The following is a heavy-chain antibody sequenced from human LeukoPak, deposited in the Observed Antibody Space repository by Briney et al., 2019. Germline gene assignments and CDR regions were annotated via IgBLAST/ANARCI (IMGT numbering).Heavy chain of an antibody. J-gene: IGHJ4*02. CDR3: ARDGYYDILTGHDY. CDR2: VSAHGGNT. Sequence: ASVKVSCKASGYTFTIYGISWVRQAPGQGLEWMGWVSAHGGNTDYAQKLQGRVTMTTDTATSTAYMDLRSLRSDDTAVYYCARDGYYDILTGHDYWGQGTLVTVSS. V-gene: IGHV1-18*01. D-gene: IGHD3-9*01. CDR1: GYTFTIYG.